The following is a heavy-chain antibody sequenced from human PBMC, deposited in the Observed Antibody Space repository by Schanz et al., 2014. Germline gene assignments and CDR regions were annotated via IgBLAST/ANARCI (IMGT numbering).Heavy chain of an antibody. CDR1: GITFSSHS. Sequence: EVHLVESGGGLVQPGGSLRLSCAASGITFSSHSFNWVRQAPGKGLEWVSAISGSGGSTYYADSVKGRFTISRDNSKNTLYLQMNSLRAEDTAVYYCAKGRFGELSAFDIWGQGTMXTVSS. V-gene: IGHV3-23*04. J-gene: IGHJ3*02. CDR3: AKGRFGELSAFDI. CDR2: ISGSGGST. D-gene: IGHD3-10*01.